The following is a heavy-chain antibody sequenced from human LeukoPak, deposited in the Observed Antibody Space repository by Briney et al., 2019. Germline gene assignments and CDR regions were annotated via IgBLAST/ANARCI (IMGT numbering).Heavy chain of an antibody. CDR3: ARGWELPARYYFDY. D-gene: IGHD1-26*01. CDR2: IIPILGIA. Sequence: GASVKVSCKASGYTFTSYAISWVRQAPGQGLEWMGRIIPILGIANYAQKFQGRVTITADKSTSTAYMELSSLRSEDTAVYYCARGWELPARYYFDYWGQGTLVTVSS. V-gene: IGHV1-69*04. J-gene: IGHJ4*02. CDR1: GYTFTSYA.